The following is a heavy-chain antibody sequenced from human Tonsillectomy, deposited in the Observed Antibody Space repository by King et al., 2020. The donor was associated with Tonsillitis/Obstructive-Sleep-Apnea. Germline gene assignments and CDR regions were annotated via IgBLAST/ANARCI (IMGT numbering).Heavy chain of an antibody. CDR3: ASETWIRRDQGYYFAY. CDR1: QFTFSRNA. V-gene: IGHV3-30*04. Sequence: VQLVESGGGVVQPGRSLRLSCAASQFTFSRNAMHWVRQAPGKGLEWVAGISYDGSNKYYVDSVKGRFTISRDNSKNTGYLKMNSLRPEDTAVYYCASETWIRRDQGYYFAYWGQGTLVTVSS. CDR2: ISYDGSNK. J-gene: IGHJ4*02. D-gene: IGHD5-18*01.